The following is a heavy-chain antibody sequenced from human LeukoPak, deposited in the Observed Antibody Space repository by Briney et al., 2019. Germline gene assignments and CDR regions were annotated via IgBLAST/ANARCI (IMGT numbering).Heavy chain of an antibody. CDR1: GGSFSGYY. V-gene: IGHV4-34*01. D-gene: IGHD2-15*01. CDR3: ARGRSRAYCSGGSCLDFDY. Sequence: SETLSLTFAVYGGSFSGYYWSWIRQPPGKGLEWIGEINHSGSTNYNPSLKSRVTISVDTSKNQFSLKLSSVTAADTAVYYCARGRSRAYCSGGSCLDFDYWGQGTLVTVSS. CDR2: INHSGST. J-gene: IGHJ4*02.